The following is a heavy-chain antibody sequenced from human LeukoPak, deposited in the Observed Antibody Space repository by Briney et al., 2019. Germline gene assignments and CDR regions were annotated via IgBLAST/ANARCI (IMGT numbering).Heavy chain of an antibody. CDR3: ARDQEGFDY. J-gene: IGHJ4*02. CDR1: GYTFTSNY. Sequence: GASVKVSRKAPGYTFTSNYIHWVRQAPGQGLEWMGMIYPRDGSTSYAQKFQGRVTVTRDTSTSTVHMELSGLRSEDTAVYYCARDQEGFDYWGQGTLVTVSS. CDR2: IYPRDGST. V-gene: IGHV1-46*01.